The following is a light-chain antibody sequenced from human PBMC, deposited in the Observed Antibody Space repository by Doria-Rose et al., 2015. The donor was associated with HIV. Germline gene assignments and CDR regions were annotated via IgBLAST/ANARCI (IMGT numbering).Light chain of an antibody. J-gene: IGKJ1*01. CDR2: DGS. V-gene: IGKV3-20*01. Sequence: EIVLAQSPGTLYVSPGERATLYCRTSQTFSSTYLAWYQQNPGQAPSLLIYDGSIRATGITDRFSASGSGTDFTLTVNRLEPEDFALYYCHQYGASWTFGQGTKVEI. CDR1: QTFSSTY. CDR3: HQYGASWT.